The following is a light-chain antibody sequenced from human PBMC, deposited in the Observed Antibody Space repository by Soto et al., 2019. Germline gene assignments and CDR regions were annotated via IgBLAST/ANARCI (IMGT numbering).Light chain of an antibody. Sequence: EIVLTQSAGTLSLSAGERATLSCRATESISSSYLAWRQQKAGQAPRLLIYGAYSRDTGIPDRFSVSGSGTDFTLTLSRLHPQDFAVSYCQQYGSQPPWTFGQGAKVDSK. J-gene: IGKJ1*01. CDR3: QQYGSQPPWT. V-gene: IGKV3-20*01. CDR1: ESISSSY. CDR2: GAY.